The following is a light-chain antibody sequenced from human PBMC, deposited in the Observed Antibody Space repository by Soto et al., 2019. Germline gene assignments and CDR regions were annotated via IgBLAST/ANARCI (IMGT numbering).Light chain of an antibody. CDR1: SSDVGGYNF. J-gene: IGLJ1*01. CDR2: EVS. V-gene: IGLV2-8*01. Sequence: QSALTQPPSASGSPGQSVTISCTGTSSDVGGYNFASWYQHYPGKAPKLLIYEVSNRPSGVPDRFSGSKSGNTASLTVSGLQAEDEADYFCSSYADTNNYVFGTGTKVTVL. CDR3: SSYADTNNYV.